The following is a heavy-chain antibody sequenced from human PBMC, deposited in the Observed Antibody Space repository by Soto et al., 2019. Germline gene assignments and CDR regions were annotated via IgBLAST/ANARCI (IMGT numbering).Heavy chain of an antibody. Sequence: SETLSLTCTVSGGSISSYYWSWIRQPPGKGLEWIGYIYYSGSTNYNPSLKSRVTISVDTSKNQFSLKLGSVTAADTAVYYCARTHGDYVALLSYWGQGTLVTVS. D-gene: IGHD4-17*01. CDR2: IYYSGST. V-gene: IGHV4-59*12. J-gene: IGHJ4*02. CDR1: GGSISSYY. CDR3: ARTHGDYVALLSY.